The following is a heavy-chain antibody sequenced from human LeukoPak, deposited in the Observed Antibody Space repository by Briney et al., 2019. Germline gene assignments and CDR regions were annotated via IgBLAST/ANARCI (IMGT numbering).Heavy chain of an antibody. CDR3: AREKQQLVLFDY. CDR1: GFTFSSYS. D-gene: IGHD6-13*01. V-gene: IGHV3-21*01. J-gene: IGHJ4*02. Sequence: GGSLRLSCAASGFTFSSYSMSWVRQAPGKGLEWVSSISSSSSYIYYADSVKGRFTISRDNAKNSLYLQMNSLRAEDTAVYYCAREKQQLVLFDYWGQGTLVTVSS. CDR2: ISSSSSYI.